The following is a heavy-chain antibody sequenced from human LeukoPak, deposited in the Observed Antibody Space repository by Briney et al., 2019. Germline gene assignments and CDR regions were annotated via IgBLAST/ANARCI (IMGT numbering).Heavy chain of an antibody. Sequence: ASVTLSCKASGYALTRYDMHWVRQAPGQGLEWMGIINPSGGTTTYAQKFKGRITMTRDTFTGTVYMEVNSLRSEDTAVYYCARVGVVGYFYYMDVWGKGTTVTVPS. CDR1: GYALTRYD. V-gene: IGHV1-46*01. D-gene: IGHD3-10*01. CDR3: ARVGVVGYFYYMDV. CDR2: INPSGGTT. J-gene: IGHJ6*03.